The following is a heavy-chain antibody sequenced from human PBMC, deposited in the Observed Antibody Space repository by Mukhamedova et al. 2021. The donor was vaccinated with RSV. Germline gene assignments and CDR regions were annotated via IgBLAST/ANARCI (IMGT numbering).Heavy chain of an antibody. J-gene: IGHJ4*02. V-gene: IGHV3-74*01. CDR3: ARSYSTKGDY. CDR2: INSDGSST. Sequence: GKGLVWVSRINSDGSSTSYADSVKGRFTISRDNAKNTPYLQMNSLRAEDTAVYYCARSYSTKGDYWGQGTLVTVSS. D-gene: IGHD4-11*01.